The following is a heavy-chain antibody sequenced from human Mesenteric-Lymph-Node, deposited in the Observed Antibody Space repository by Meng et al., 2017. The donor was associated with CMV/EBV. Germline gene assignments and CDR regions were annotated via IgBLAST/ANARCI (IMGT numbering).Heavy chain of an antibody. V-gene: IGHV3-9*03. D-gene: IGHD3-3*01. J-gene: IGHJ4*02. CDR1: GFTFNTYR. CDR3: AKDSSSFWSGYSEFDY. CDR2: ISWNSGSI. Sequence: SLKISCTASGFTFNTYRMNWVRQAPGKGLEWVSGISWNSGSIGYADSVKGRFTISRDNAKNSLYLQMNSLRAEDMAFYYCAKDSSSFWSGYSEFDYWGQGTLVTVSS.